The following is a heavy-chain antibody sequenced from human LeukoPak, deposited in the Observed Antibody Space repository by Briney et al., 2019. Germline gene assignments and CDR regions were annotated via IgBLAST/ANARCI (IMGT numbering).Heavy chain of an antibody. V-gene: IGHV4-59*01. D-gene: IGHD3-3*01. J-gene: IGHJ4*02. CDR3: ARASLEWLSYFDY. Sequence: PSETLSLTCTVSGGSISSYYWSWIRQPPGKGLEWIGYIYYSGSTNYNPSLKSRVTISVDTSKNQFSLKLSSVTAADTAVYYCARASLEWLSYFDYWGRGTLVTVSS. CDR2: IYYSGST. CDR1: GGSISSYY.